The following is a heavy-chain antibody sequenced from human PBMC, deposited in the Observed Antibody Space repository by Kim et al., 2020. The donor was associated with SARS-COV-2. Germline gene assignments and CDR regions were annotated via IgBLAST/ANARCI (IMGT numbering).Heavy chain of an antibody. D-gene: IGHD6-13*01. CDR1: GYTFTSYG. CDR2: ISAYNGNT. Sequence: ASVKVSCKASGYTFTSYGISWVRQAPGQGLEWMGWISAYNGNTNYAQKLQGRVTMTTDTSTSTAYMELRSLRSDDTAVYYCARDPRYSSSWSRHIYYYYGMDVWGQGTTVTVSS. V-gene: IGHV1-18*04. CDR3: ARDPRYSSSWSRHIYYYYGMDV. J-gene: IGHJ6*02.